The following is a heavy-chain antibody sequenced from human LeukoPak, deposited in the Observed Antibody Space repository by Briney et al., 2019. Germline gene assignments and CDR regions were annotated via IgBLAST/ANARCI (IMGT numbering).Heavy chain of an antibody. Sequence: SVKVSCKASGGTFSSYAISWVRQAPGQGLELMGGIIPIFGTANYAQKFQGRVTITADESTSTAYMELSSLRSEETAVYYCARDDPNYDYVWGSYPQNWGQGTLVTVSS. V-gene: IGHV1-69*13. D-gene: IGHD3-16*02. CDR3: ARDDPNYDYVWGSYPQN. CDR1: GGTFSSYA. CDR2: IIPIFGTA. J-gene: IGHJ4*02.